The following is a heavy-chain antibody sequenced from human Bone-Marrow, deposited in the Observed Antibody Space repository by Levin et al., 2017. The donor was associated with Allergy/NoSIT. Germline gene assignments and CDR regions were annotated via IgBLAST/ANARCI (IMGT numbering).Heavy chain of an antibody. CDR2: ISNNGGST. CDR1: GFSFSSFA. Sequence: GGSLRLSCSASGFSFSSFAMHWVRQAPGKGLEYVSAISNNGGSTYYADSVKGRFTISRDNSKNTLYLQMSSLRPEDTAVYYCVTTMWFGEMLNWFDPWGQGTLVTVSS. D-gene: IGHD3-10*01. CDR3: VTTMWFGEMLNWFDP. V-gene: IGHV3-64D*06. J-gene: IGHJ5*02.